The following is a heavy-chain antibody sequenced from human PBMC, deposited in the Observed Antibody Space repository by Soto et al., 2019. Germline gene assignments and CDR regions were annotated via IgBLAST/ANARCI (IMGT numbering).Heavy chain of an antibody. CDR1: GGTFNNCT. V-gene: IGHV1-69*02. D-gene: IGHD4-17*01. Sequence: QVQLVQSGAEVKKPGSSVRVSCKASGGTFNNCTISWVRQAPGQGLEWMGRIIPIFGITNYAQKFQGRVTITADKSTSTAYMELSSLRSEDTAVYYCARSSGYGESSEGLDIWGQGTMVTVSS. CDR2: IIPIFGIT. CDR3: ARSSGYGESSEGLDI. J-gene: IGHJ3*02.